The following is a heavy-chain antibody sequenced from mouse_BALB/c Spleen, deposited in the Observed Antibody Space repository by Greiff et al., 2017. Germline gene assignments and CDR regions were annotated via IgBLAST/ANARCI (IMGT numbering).Heavy chain of an antibody. D-gene: IGHD2-2*01. CDR1: GFTFSSYA. Sequence: EVKLVESGGGLVKPGGSLKLSCAASGFTFSSYAMSWVRQTPEKRLEWVATISSGGSYTYYPDSVKGRFTISRDNAKNTLYLQMSSLRSEDTAMYYCARHGFYYGYENAMDYWGQGTSVTVSS. CDR3: ARHGFYYGYENAMDY. CDR2: ISSGGSYT. J-gene: IGHJ4*01. V-gene: IGHV5-9-3*01.